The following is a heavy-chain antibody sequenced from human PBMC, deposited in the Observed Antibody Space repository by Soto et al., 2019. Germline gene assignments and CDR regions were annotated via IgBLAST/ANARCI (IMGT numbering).Heavy chain of an antibody. CDR2: IGGGGGTT. D-gene: IGHD1-26*01. V-gene: IGHV3-48*02. Sequence: GGSLRLSCAASGFSFSSYSINWVGRAPGKGLEWVSYIGGGGGTTYYADSVKGRFTISRDNAKKSLYLQLSSLRDVDTAVYYCARDPMSGSQKLYFDYWGQGTLVTVSS. CDR3: ARDPMSGSQKLYFDY. J-gene: IGHJ4*02. CDR1: GFSFSSYS.